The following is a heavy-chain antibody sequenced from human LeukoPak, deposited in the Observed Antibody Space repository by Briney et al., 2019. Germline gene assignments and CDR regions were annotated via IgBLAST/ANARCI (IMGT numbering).Heavy chain of an antibody. V-gene: IGHV1-2*02. CDR3: ARGTVIIGTNGGDFYYYMDV. CDR2: INPNSGGT. CDR1: GYTFTAYY. D-gene: IGHD1-7*01. J-gene: IGHJ6*03. Sequence: VASVKVSCKASGYTFTAYYMHWVRQAPGQGLEWMGWINPNSGGTNYAQKFQGRVTMTRDTSISTAYMELSTLRSDDTAVYYCARGTVIIGTNGGDFYYYMDVWGKGTTVTVSS.